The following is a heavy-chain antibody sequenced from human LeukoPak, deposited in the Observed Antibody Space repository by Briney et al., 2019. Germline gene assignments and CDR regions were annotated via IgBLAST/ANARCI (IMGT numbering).Heavy chain of an antibody. D-gene: IGHD3-3*01. V-gene: IGHV4-39*01. Sequence: SEALSLTCTVSGGSISSSSYYWGWIRQPPGKGLEWIGSIYYSGSTYYNPSLKSRVTISVDTSKNQFSLKLSSVTAADTAVYYCARHYSIFGVVIHFDYWGQGTLVTVSS. CDR3: ARHYSIFGVVIHFDY. CDR2: IYYSGST. J-gene: IGHJ4*02. CDR1: GGSISSSSYY.